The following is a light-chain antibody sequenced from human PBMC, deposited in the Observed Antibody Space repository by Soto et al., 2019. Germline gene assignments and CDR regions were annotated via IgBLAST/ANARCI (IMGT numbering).Light chain of an antibody. V-gene: IGLV2-11*01. J-gene: IGLJ3*02. CDR2: DVM. CDR3: CSYAGSSLWV. Sequence: SALTQPRSVSGSPGQSVTISCTGTSSDVGVYNYVSWYQQHPGKAPQLVIYDVMKRPSGVPDRFSGSKSGNTASLTISGLQAEDEADYYCCSYAGSSLWVFGGGTQLTVL. CDR1: SSDVGVYNY.